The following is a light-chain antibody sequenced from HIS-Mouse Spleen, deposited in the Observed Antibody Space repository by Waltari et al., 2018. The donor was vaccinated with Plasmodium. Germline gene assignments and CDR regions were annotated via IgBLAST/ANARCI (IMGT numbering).Light chain of an antibody. V-gene: IGLV3-10*01. CDR2: EDS. J-gene: IGLJ3*02. Sequence: SSELTQPPSVSVSPGQTARITCSGDAFPKKYAYWSQQKSGQGPVLVIYEDSKRPCGIPERFSGSSAGTMATLTISGAQVEDEADYYCYSTDSSGNHRVFGGGTKLTVL. CDR3: YSTDSSGNHRV. CDR1: AFPKKY.